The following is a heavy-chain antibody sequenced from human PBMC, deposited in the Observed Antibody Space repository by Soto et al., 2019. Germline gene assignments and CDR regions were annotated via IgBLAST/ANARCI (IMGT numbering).Heavy chain of an antibody. CDR2: VNPNNGHT. Sequence: QVQLVQSGAEVKKPGASVKVSCMASGYTFTSYDINWVRQATGQGLEWMGWVNPNNGHTGYAQKFQGRVTMTRNTSISTAYMELDSLRSEDTAVYYCVRLFYYGSGSWVEWGQGTLVTVSS. CDR1: GYTFTSYD. D-gene: IGHD3-10*01. CDR3: VRLFYYGSGSWVE. J-gene: IGHJ4*02. V-gene: IGHV1-8*01.